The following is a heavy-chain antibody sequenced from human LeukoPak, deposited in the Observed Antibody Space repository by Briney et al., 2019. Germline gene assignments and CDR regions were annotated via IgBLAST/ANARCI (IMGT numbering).Heavy chain of an antibody. CDR2: ISGSGGST. CDR1: GFTFSSYA. CDR3: AKEQDIVVVPAAILD. D-gene: IGHD2-2*02. Sequence: GGSLRLSCAASGFTFSSYAMSWVRQAPGKGLEWVSAISGSGGSTYYADSVKGRFTISRDNSKNALYLQMNSLRAEDTAVYYCAKEQDIVVVPAAILDWGQGTLVTVSS. V-gene: IGHV3-23*01. J-gene: IGHJ4*02.